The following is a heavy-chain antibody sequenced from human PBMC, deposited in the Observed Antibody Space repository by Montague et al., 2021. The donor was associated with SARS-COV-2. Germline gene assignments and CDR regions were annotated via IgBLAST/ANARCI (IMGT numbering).Heavy chain of an antibody. D-gene: IGHD2-15*01. V-gene: IGHV3-9*01. CDR2: ISWNSGSI. CDR3: ANSVAGDYILDY. CDR1: GFTFDDYA. J-gene: IGHJ4*02. Sequence: SLRLSCAASGFTFDDYAMHWVRQAPGKGLEWVSGISWNSGSIGYADSVKGRFTISRDNAKNSLYLQMNSLRAEDTALYYCANSVAGDYILDYWGQGTLVTVSS.